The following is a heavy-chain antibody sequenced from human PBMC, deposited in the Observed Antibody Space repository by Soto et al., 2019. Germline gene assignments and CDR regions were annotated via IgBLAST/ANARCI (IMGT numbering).Heavy chain of an antibody. J-gene: IGHJ6*02. CDR2: ISPYSGNT. CDR3: AMVDNYVTPTPQDV. CDR1: GYIFVNYG. V-gene: IGHV1-18*01. D-gene: IGHD3-16*01. Sequence: QVQLVQSGDEVRKPGSSVKVSCKASGYIFVNYGIAWVRQAPGQGLEWMGWISPYSGNTHYASKVQGRLTRTKDTSTGTADMDLGGLPSDDTAVYYWAMVDNYVTPTPQDVWGQGTTVTVSS.